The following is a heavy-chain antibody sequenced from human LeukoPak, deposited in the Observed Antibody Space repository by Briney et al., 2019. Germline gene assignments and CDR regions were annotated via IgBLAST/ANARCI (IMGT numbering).Heavy chain of an antibody. CDR3: AREVYGDSSNDY. D-gene: IGHD4-17*01. CDR1: GYSFSDNY. J-gene: IGHJ4*02. V-gene: IGHV1-2*02. Sequence: GASVKVSCKASGYSFSDNYLHWGRQAPAQGLEWLGWINPNTGDTNYAQKFQGRVTMTRDASISTAYLELTRLRSDDTAVYYCAREVYGDSSNDYWGQGTLLTVSS. CDR2: INPNTGDT.